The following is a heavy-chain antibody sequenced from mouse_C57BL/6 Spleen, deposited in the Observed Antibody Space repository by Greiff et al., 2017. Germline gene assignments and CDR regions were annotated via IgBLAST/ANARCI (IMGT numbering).Heavy chain of an antibody. CDR3: ARTNGSRGY. V-gene: IGHV1-81*01. CDR1: GYTFTSYG. Sequence: QVHVKQPGAELARPGASVKLSCKASGYTFTSYGISWVKQRTGQGLEWIGEIYPRSGNTYYNEKFKGKATLTADKSSSTAYMELRSLTSEDSAVYFCARTNGSRGYWGQGTTLTVSS. D-gene: IGHD1-1*01. J-gene: IGHJ2*01. CDR2: IYPRSGNT.